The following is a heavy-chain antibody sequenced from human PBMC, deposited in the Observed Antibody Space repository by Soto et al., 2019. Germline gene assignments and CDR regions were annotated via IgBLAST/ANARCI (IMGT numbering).Heavy chain of an antibody. V-gene: IGHV3-53*01. J-gene: IGHJ5*02. CDR3: ARHRHPRGTVGATSPLDP. Sequence: GGSLRLSCAISGFAASSNYLSWVRQAPGKGLEWVSVHYSGGSTYYADSVQGRFTISRDKSNNTLYLQMRRVRAEDTAVYFCARHRHPRGTVGATSPLDPWGQGTQVTVSS. CDR1: GFAASSNY. CDR2: HYSGGST. D-gene: IGHD1-26*01.